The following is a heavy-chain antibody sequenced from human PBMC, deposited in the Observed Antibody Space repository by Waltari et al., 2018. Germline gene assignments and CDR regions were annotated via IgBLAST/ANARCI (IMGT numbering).Heavy chain of an antibody. CDR1: GYTFTSYY. CDR3: ARAQRYCSGGSCYSPGY. D-gene: IGHD2-15*01. J-gene: IGHJ4*02. CDR2: INPSGGSK. V-gene: IGHV1-46*01. Sequence: QVQLVQSGAEVKKPGASVKVSCKASGYTFTSYYMHWVRQAPGQGLEWMGIINPSGGSKSYEQKFQCRVTMTRDTSTSTVYMELSSPRSEDTAVYYCARAQRYCSGGSCYSPGYWGQGTLATVSS.